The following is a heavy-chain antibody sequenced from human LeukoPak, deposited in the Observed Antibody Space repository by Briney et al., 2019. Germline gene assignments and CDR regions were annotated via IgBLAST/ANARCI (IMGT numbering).Heavy chain of an antibody. CDR1: GYTFTSYG. Sequence: GASVEVSCKASGYTFTSYGISWVRQAPGQGLEWMGWISAYNGNTNYAQKLQGRVTMTTDTSTSTAYMELRSLRSDDTAVYYCARESSSSWYPLHYYYGMDVWGQGTTVTVSS. D-gene: IGHD6-13*01. CDR2: ISAYNGNT. CDR3: ARESSSSWYPLHYYYGMDV. V-gene: IGHV1-18*01. J-gene: IGHJ6*02.